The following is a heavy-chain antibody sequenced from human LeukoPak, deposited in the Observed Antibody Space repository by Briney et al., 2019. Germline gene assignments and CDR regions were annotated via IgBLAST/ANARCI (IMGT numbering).Heavy chain of an antibody. CDR2: SYYSGRT. CDR1: GGSISSSNYY. J-gene: IGHJ4*02. CDR3: ARPNRIYGSGSYRY. D-gene: IGHD3-10*01. V-gene: IGHV4-39*01. Sequence: SETLSLTCTVSGGSISSSNYYWGWIRQPPGKGLEWIGSSYYSGRTYYSPSLKSRVTISVDTSKNQFSLKLSSVTAADTAVYYCARPNRIYGSGSYRYWGQGTLVTVSS.